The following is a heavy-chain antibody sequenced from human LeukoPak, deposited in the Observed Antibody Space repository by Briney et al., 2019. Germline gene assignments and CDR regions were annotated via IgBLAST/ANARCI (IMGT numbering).Heavy chain of an antibody. CDR2: ISSSGSGSTL. CDR1: GFTFSNYE. D-gene: IGHD2-2*01. CDR3: TRDSLYQLHDAFDI. J-gene: IGHJ3*02. Sequence: PGGSLRLSCAASGFTFSNYEMNWVRQAPGKGLEWVSYISSSGSGSTLHYADSVKCQFPISRDNARNSLYLQMNSLRVEDTAVYYCTRDSLYQLHDAFDIWGQGTLVTVCS. V-gene: IGHV3-48*03.